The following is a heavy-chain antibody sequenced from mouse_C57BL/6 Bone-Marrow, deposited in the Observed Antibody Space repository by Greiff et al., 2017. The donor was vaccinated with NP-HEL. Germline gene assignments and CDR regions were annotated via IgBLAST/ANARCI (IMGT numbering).Heavy chain of an antibody. D-gene: IGHD1-1*01. CDR3: ARYYYGSSSDWYFDV. V-gene: IGHV1-36*01. CDR2: VYPYNGGT. CDR1: GFTFTDYY. Sequence: EVQLQQSGPVLVKPGPSVKISCKASGFTFTDYYMHWVKQSHGKSLEWIGLVYPYNGGTSYNQKFKGKATLIVDTSSSTAYMELNSLTSEDSAVYYCARYYYGSSSDWYFDVWGTGTTVTVSS. J-gene: IGHJ1*03.